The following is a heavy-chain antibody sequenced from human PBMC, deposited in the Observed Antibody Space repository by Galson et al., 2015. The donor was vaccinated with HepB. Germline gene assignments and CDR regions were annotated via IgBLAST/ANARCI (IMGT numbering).Heavy chain of an antibody. CDR3: TTWIAAGLDV. CDR2: IDGVGSDK. V-gene: IGHV3-7*03. D-gene: IGHD6-13*01. Sequence: SLRLSCAASGFTFSNYWMTWVRQAPGKGLEWVANIDGVGSDKYYVDSVKGRFTISRDNAKNSLFLQMNSLKTEDSAVYYCTTWIAAGLDVWGQGTTVTVSS. CDR1: GFTFSNYW. J-gene: IGHJ6*02.